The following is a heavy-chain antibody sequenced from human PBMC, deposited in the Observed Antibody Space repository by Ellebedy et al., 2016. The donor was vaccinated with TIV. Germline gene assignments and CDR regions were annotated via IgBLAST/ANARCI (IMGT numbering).Heavy chain of an antibody. Sequence: GESLKISCAASGFTFSSYAMSWVRQAPGKGLEWVSAFSGSGGSTYYADSVKGRFTISRDNSKNTLFLQMNSLRAEDTAVYFCAKDRLLDYDTLTGYYLPYYYGMDVWGQGTTVTVSS. CDR1: GFTFSSYA. V-gene: IGHV3-23*01. CDR2: FSGSGGST. D-gene: IGHD3-9*01. CDR3: AKDRLLDYDTLTGYYLPYYYGMDV. J-gene: IGHJ6*02.